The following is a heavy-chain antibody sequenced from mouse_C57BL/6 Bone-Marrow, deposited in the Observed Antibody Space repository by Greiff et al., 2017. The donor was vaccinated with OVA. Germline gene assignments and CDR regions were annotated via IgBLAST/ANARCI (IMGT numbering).Heavy chain of an antibody. CDR2: ISNGGGST. Sequence: DVMLVESGGGLVQPGGSLKLSCAASGFTFSDYYMYWVRQTPEKRLEWVAYISNGGGSTYYPDTVKGRFTISRDNAKNTLYLQMSRLKSEDTAMYYCARQDYYYGNGFAYWGQGTLVTVSA. D-gene: IGHD1-1*01. V-gene: IGHV5-12*01. CDR1: GFTFSDYY. CDR3: ARQDYYYGNGFAY. J-gene: IGHJ3*01.